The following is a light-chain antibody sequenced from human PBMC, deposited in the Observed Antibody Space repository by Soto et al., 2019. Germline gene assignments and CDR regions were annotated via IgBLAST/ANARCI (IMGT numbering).Light chain of an antibody. V-gene: IGLV1-40*01. CDR2: ENN. CDR3: QSYDSTRVVYV. J-gene: IGLJ1*01. CDR1: SSNIGAGYE. Sequence: QSVLTQPPSVSEAPGQRVTISCTGSSSNIGAGYEAHWYQQVPGTAPKLLIYENNNRPSGVPDRFSGSKSGTSASLAITGLRAEDGVEYYCQSYDSTRVVYVFGTGTKVTAL.